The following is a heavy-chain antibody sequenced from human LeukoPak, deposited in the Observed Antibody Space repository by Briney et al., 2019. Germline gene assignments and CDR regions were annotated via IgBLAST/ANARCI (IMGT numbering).Heavy chain of an antibody. CDR1: GGTFSSYA. D-gene: IGHD5-24*01. CDR3: ARGTREMATIYYFDY. Sequence: ASVKVSCKASGGTFSSYAISWVRQAPGQGLEWMGGIIPIFGTANYAQKFQGRVTMTRDMSTSTVYMELSSLRSEDTAVYYCARGTREMATIYYFDYWGQGTLVTVSS. V-gene: IGHV1-69*05. J-gene: IGHJ4*02. CDR2: IIPIFGTA.